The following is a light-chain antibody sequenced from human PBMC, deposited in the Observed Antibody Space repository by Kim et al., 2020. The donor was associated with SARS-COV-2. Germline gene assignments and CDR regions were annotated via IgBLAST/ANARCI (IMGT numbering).Light chain of an antibody. J-gene: IGKJ4*01. V-gene: IGKV1-9*01. Sequence: ASVGYRVTITCRAGQGISSFLAWYQQEPGKAPKVLIYAASTLQSGVPSRFSGSGSVTDSTLTISSLQPEDFATYYCQQLTSYPLTFGGGTKVDIK. CDR3: QQLTSYPLT. CDR2: AAS. CDR1: QGISSF.